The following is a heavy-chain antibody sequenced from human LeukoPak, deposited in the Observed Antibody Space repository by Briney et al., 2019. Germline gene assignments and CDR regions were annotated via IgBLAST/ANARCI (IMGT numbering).Heavy chain of an antibody. Sequence: GGSLRLSCAASGFTFSSYWMSWVRQAPGKGLEWVANIKQDGSEKYYVGSVKGRFTISRDNAKNSLYLQMNSLRAEDTAVYYCARLDTAMLFDYWGQGTLVTVSS. CDR1: GFTFSSYW. J-gene: IGHJ4*02. D-gene: IGHD5-18*01. CDR2: IKQDGSEK. CDR3: ARLDTAMLFDY. V-gene: IGHV3-7*01.